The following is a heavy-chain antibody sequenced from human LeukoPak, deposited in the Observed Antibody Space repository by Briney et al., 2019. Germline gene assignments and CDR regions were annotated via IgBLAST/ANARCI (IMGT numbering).Heavy chain of an antibody. V-gene: IGHV3-23*01. D-gene: IGHD3-22*01. CDR3: AKGTMDGGQYYYDSS. CDR1: GFTFSSHA. J-gene: IGHJ4*02. CDR2: ISGSGVTT. Sequence: PGGSLRLSCAASGFTFSSHAMSWVRQAPGKGLEWVSAISGSGVTTYYADSVKGRFTISRDNSKNTLYLRMNSLRAEDTAVYYCAKGTMDGGQYYYDSSGGQGTLVTVSS.